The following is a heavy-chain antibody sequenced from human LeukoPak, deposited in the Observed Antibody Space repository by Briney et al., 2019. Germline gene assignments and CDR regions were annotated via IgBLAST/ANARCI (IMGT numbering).Heavy chain of an antibody. Sequence: ASVKVSCKASGYTFTSYDINWVRQATGQGLEWMGWMNPNSGNTGYAQKFQGRVTMTRNTSISTAYMELSSLRSEDTAVYYCARGLSVVAATSPQSDYWAREPWSPSPQ. CDR1: GYTFTSYD. V-gene: IGHV1-8*01. CDR2: MNPNSGNT. CDR3: ARGLSVVAATSPQSDY. D-gene: IGHD2-15*01. J-gene: IGHJ4*02.